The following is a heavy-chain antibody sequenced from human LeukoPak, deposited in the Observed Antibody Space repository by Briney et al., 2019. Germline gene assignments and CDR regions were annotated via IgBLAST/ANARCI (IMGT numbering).Heavy chain of an antibody. CDR3: AREMRALVYYGSGSYYFSGMDY. CDR1: GGTFSSYA. J-gene: IGHJ4*02. D-gene: IGHD3-10*01. Sequence: ASVKVSCKASGGTFSSYAISWVRQAPGQGLEWMGGIIPIFGTANYAQKFQSRVTITADESTSTAYMELSSLRSEDTAVYYCAREMRALVYYGSGSYYFSGMDYWGQGTLVTVSS. V-gene: IGHV1-69*13. CDR2: IIPIFGTA.